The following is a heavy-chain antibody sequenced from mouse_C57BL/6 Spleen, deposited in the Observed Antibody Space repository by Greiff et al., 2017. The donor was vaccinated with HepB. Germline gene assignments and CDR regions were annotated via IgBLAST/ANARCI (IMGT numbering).Heavy chain of an antibody. Sequence: VQLQQSGAELVRPGASVKLSCKASGYTFTDYYINWVKQRPGQGLEWIARIYPGSGNTYYNEKFKGKATLTAETSSSTAYMQLSSLTSEDSAVYCGAREGEGYYAMDYWGQGTSVTVSS. V-gene: IGHV1-76*01. CDR1: GYTFTDYY. CDR3: AREGEGYYAMDY. CDR2: IYPGSGNT. D-gene: IGHD2-13*01. J-gene: IGHJ4*01.